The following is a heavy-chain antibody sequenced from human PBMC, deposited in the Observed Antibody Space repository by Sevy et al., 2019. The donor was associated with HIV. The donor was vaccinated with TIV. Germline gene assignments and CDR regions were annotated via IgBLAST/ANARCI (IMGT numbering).Heavy chain of an antibody. CDR1: GYTLNQLS. CDR2: FDPEDGER. Sequence: ASVKVSCKVSGYTLNQLSMHWVRQAPGKGLEWMGSFDPEDGERFYAQKFQGRVTMTEDTSTDTAYMELSSLRSKDTAVYYCATTKVYYDSSGCPFDYWGQGTLVTVSS. CDR3: ATTKVYYDSSGCPFDY. J-gene: IGHJ4*02. V-gene: IGHV1-24*01. D-gene: IGHD3-22*01.